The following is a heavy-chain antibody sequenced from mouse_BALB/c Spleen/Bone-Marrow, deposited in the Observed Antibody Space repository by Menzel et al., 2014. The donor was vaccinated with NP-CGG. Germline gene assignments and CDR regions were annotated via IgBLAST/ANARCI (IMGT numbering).Heavy chain of an antibody. CDR3: ARRYYGSSFSYFDY. V-gene: IGHV5-17*02. Sequence: EVNVVESGGGLVQPGGSRKLSCAASGFTFSSFGMHWVRQAPEKGLEWVAYISSGSSTIYYTDTVKGRFTISRDNPKNTLFQQMTSLRSEDTAMYYCARRYYGSSFSYFDYWGQGTTLTVSS. CDR2: ISSGSSTI. D-gene: IGHD1-1*01. CDR1: GFTFSSFG. J-gene: IGHJ2*01.